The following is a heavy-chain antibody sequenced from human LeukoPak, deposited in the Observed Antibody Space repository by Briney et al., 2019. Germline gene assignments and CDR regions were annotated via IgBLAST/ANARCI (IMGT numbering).Heavy chain of an antibody. CDR1: GYTFTSYG. Sequence: ASVKVSCKASGYTFTSYGISWVRQAPGQGVEWMGWISAYNGNTNYAQKLQGRVTMTTDTSTSTAYMELRSLRSDDTAVYYCARVGWSSGYPTPYFDYWGQGTLVTVSS. V-gene: IGHV1-18*01. D-gene: IGHD3-22*01. CDR3: ARVGWSSGYPTPYFDY. CDR2: ISAYNGNT. J-gene: IGHJ4*02.